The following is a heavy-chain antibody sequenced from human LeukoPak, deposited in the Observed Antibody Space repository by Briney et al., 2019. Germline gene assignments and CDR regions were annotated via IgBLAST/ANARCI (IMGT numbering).Heavy chain of an antibody. CDR3: ASFSSSWYYFDY. CDR2: ISSSGSTI. J-gene: IGHJ4*02. V-gene: IGHV3-11*04. Sequence: TGGSLRLSCAASGFTFSDYYMSWIRQAPGKGLEWVSYISSSGSTIYYADSVKGRFTISRDNAKNSLHLQMNSLRAEDTAVYYCASFSSSWYYFDYWGQGTLVTVSS. D-gene: IGHD6-13*01. CDR1: GFTFSDYY.